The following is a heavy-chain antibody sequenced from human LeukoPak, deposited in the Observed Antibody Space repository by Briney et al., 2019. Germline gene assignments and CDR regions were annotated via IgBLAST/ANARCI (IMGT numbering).Heavy chain of an antibody. CDR3: ARVGPPVLVVYAYWFDP. V-gene: IGHV4-34*01. D-gene: IGHD2-8*02. CDR1: GGSFSGYY. CDR2: INHSGST. Sequence: PSETLSLTCAVYGGSFSGYYWSWIRQPPGKRLEWIGEINHSGSTNYNPSLKSRVTISVDTSKNQFSLKLSSVTAADTAVYYCARVGPPVLVVYAYWFDPWGQGTLVTVSS. J-gene: IGHJ5*02.